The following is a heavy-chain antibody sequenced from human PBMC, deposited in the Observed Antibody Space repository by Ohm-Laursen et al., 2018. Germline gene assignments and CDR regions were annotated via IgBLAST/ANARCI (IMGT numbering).Heavy chain of an antibody. D-gene: IGHD2-15*01. CDR3: ASQIYNDYSSFDY. V-gene: IGHV1-2*02. J-gene: IGHJ4*02. CDR1: GYTFTTYY. CDR2: INPKRGGT. Sequence: GASVKVSCKASGYTFTTYYMHWVRQAPGQGLEWMGWINPKRGGTKYAQKFHGRLTMTRDTSISTAYMELNRLTSDDTAVYYCASQIYNDYSSFDYWGQGTLVTVSS.